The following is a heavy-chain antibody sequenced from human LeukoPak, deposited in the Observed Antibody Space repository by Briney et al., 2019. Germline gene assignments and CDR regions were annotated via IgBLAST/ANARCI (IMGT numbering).Heavy chain of an antibody. CDR1: GFTFSSYE. J-gene: IGHJ4*02. CDR2: ISSSGSTI. D-gene: IGHD3-3*01. Sequence: PGGSLRLSCAASGFTFSSYEMNWVRQAPGKGLEWVSYISSSGSTIYYADSVKGRFTISRDNAKNSLYLQMNSLRAEDTAVYYCARGVNLWSGSHFDYWGQGTLVTVSS. V-gene: IGHV3-48*03. CDR3: ARGVNLWSGSHFDY.